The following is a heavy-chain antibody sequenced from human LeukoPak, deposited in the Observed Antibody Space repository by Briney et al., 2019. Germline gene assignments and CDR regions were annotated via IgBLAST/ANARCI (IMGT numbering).Heavy chain of an antibody. D-gene: IGHD3-10*01. J-gene: IGHJ4*02. V-gene: IGHV3-11*04. CDR2: ISNSGTTM. Sequence: GGSLRLSCAASEFTFSDYYMSWIRQAPGKGLEWVSSISNSGTTMYYADSVKGRFTISRDNAKNSLYLQMNSLRAEDTAVYYCARESILWFGELFHPGTHDYWGQGTLVTVSS. CDR3: ARESILWFGELFHPGTHDY. CDR1: EFTFSDYY.